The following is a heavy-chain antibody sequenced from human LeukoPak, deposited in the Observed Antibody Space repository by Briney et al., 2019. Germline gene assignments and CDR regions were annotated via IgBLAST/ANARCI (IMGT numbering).Heavy chain of an antibody. J-gene: IGHJ4*02. Sequence: GGSLRLSCAASGFTFSSYGMHWVRQAPGKGLEWVSFIRYDGSNEYYADSVRGRFTISRDNSKNTLYLQMNSLRAGDTAVYYCAKVGQPWSIWDYWGQGTLVTVSS. CDR1: GFTFSSYG. CDR2: IRYDGSNE. CDR3: AKVGQPWSIWDY. D-gene: IGHD3-3*01. V-gene: IGHV3-30*02.